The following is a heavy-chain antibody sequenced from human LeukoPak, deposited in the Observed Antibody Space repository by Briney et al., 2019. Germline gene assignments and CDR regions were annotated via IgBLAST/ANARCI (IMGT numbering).Heavy chain of an antibody. CDR2: IIPIFGTA. V-gene: IGHV1-69*06. D-gene: IGHD2-15*01. J-gene: IGHJ6*04. CDR3: ARTCALSGGSCYSVYYYYGMDV. Sequence: SVKVSCKASGGTFSSYAISWVRQAPGQGLEWMGGIIPIFGTANYAQKFQSRVTITADKSTSTAYMELSSLRSEDTAVYYCARTCALSGGSCYSVYYYYGMDVWGKGTTVTVSS. CDR1: GGTFSSYA.